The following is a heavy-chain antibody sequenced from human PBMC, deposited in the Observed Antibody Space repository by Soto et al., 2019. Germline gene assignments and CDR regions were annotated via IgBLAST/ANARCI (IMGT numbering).Heavy chain of an antibody. J-gene: IGHJ5*02. CDR2: IYHSGST. CDR3: ARWRVVVPAAISGWFDP. Sequence: SETLSLTCAVSGGSISSGGYSWSWIRQPPGKGLEWIGYIYHSGSTYYNPSLKSRVTISVDRSKNQFSLKLSSVTAADTAVYYCARWRVVVPAAISGWFDPWGQGTLVTVSS. D-gene: IGHD2-2*02. V-gene: IGHV4-30-2*01. CDR1: GGSISSGGYS.